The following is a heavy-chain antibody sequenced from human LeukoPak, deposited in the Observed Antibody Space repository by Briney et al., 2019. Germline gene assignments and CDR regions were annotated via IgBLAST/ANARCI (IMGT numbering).Heavy chain of an antibody. D-gene: IGHD3-10*01. CDR3: ARKAYGSGAYYFDY. V-gene: IGHV1-18*01. Sequence: ASVTVSCKASGYTFTSYGISWVRQAPGQGLEWMGWISAYNGNTNYAQKLQGRVTMTTDTSTSTAYMELRSLRSDDTAVYYCARKAYGSGAYYFDYWGQGTLVTVSS. J-gene: IGHJ4*02. CDR1: GYTFTSYG. CDR2: ISAYNGNT.